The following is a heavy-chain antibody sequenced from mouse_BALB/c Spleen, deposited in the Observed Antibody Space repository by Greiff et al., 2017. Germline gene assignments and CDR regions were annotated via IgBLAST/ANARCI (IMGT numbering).Heavy chain of an antibody. CDR3: ARERVGRYYAMDY. V-gene: IGHV1S137*01. J-gene: IGHJ4*01. Sequence: VQLVESGAELVRPGVSVKISCKGSGYTFTDYAMHWVKQSHAKSLEWIGVISTYYGDASYNQKFKGKATMTVDKSSSTAYMELARLTSEDSAIYYCARERVGRYYAMDYWGQGTSVTVSS. D-gene: IGHD4-1*01. CDR2: ISTYYGDA. CDR1: GYTFTDYA.